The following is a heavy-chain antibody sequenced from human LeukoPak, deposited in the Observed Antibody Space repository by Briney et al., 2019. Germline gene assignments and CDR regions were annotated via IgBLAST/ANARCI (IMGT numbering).Heavy chain of an antibody. CDR2: IKQDGSEK. CDR1: GFTFSSYW. J-gene: IGHJ4*02. CDR3: SVGGHDSSGYYVGLVS. D-gene: IGHD3-22*01. Sequence: GSLRLSCAASGFTFSSYWMSWVRQAPGKGLEWVANIKQDGSEKYYVDSVKGRFTISRDNAKNSLYLQMNSLRAEDTAVYYCSVGGHDSSGYYVGLVSWGQGTLVTVSS. V-gene: IGHV3-7*03.